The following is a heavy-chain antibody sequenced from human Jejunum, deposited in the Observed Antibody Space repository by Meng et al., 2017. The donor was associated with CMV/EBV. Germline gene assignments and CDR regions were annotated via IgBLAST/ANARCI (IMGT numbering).Heavy chain of an antibody. D-gene: IGHD5-12*01. CDR2: IRYPRSI. CDR1: ADSISSGSYY. J-gene: IGHJ4*02. CDR3: ASEGHGGYGSFDY. V-gene: IGHV4-30-4*01. Sequence: VSADSISSGSYYWSWIRQTPGRGLEWIGYIRYPRSITYSPPLNGRASISLDTSQNHFSLKLTSVTGADTGVYYCASEGHGGYGSFDYWGPGTVVTVSS.